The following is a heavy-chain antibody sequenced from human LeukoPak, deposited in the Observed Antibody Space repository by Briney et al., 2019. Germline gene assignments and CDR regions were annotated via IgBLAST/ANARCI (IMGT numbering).Heavy chain of an antibody. CDR2: INHSGST. CDR1: GGSFSGYY. J-gene: IGHJ4*02. D-gene: IGHD5-24*01. Sequence: SETLSLTCAVYGGSFSGYYWSWIRQPPGKGLEWIGEINHSGSTNYNPSLKSRVTISVDTSKNQFSLKLSSVTAADTAVYYCARAGHNGVYNRDVPDYWGQGTLVTVSS. CDR3: ARAGHNGVYNRDVPDY. V-gene: IGHV4-34*01.